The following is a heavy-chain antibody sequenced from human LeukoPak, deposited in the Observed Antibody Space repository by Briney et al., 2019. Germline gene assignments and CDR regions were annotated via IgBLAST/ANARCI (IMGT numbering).Heavy chain of an antibody. CDR2: IYSGGST. J-gene: IGHJ4*02. CDR1: GFTVSSNY. Sequence: GGSLRLSCAASGFTVSSNYMSWVRQAPGKGLEWVSVIYSGGSTYYADSVKGRFTISRDNSKNTLYLQMNSLRAEDTAVYYCARSGSGSNGFDYWGQGTLVTVSS. CDR3: ARSGSGSNGFDY. D-gene: IGHD1-26*01. V-gene: IGHV3-53*01.